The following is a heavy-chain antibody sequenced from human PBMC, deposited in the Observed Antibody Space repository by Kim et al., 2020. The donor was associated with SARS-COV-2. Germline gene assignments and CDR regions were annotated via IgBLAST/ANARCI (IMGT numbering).Heavy chain of an antibody. Sequence: GESLKISCKGSGYSFTSYWIGWVRQMPGKGLEWMGIIYPGDSDTRYSPSFQGQVTISADKSISTAYLQWSSLKASDTAMYYCARQAPGFLTGYYYYYGMDVWGQGTTVTVSS. D-gene: IGHD3-9*01. CDR3: ARQAPGFLTGYYYYYGMDV. V-gene: IGHV5-51*01. CDR2: IYPGDSDT. CDR1: GYSFTSYW. J-gene: IGHJ6*02.